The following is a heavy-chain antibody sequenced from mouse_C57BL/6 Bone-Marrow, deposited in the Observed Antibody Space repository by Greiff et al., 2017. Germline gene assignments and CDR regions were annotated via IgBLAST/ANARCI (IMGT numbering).Heavy chain of an antibody. V-gene: IGHV5-17*01. J-gene: IGHJ2*01. Sequence: EVMLVESGGGLVKPGGSLKLSCAASGFTFSDYGMHWVRQAPEKGLEWVAYISSGSSTIYYADTVKGRFTISRDNAKNTLFLQMTSLRSEDTAMFYCASFFFDYWCQGTTLTVSS. CDR3: ASFFFDY. CDR1: GFTFSDYG. CDR2: ISSGSSTI.